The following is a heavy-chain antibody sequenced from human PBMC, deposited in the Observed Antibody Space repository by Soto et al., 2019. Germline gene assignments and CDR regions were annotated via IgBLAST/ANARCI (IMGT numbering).Heavy chain of an antibody. D-gene: IGHD2-21*02. CDR2: IYPGDSDT. J-gene: IGHJ6*02. CDR3: ARILYCGGDCYPYGMDV. CDR1: EDSFIGYG. Sequence: GVSLKNCWRVAEDSFIGYGVGWVRQIHGKGLEWMGIIYPGDSDTRYSPSFQGQVTISADKSISTAYLQWSSLKASDTAMYYCARILYCGGDCYPYGMDVWGQGTTVTVYS. V-gene: IGHV5-51*01.